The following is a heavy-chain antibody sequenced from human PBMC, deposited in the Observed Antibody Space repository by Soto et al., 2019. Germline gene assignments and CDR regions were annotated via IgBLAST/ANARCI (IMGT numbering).Heavy chain of an antibody. D-gene: IGHD6-19*01. CDR1: GFSLRTIGLG. J-gene: IGHJ3*01. Sequence: SGPTLVNPTQTLTLTCSFSGFSLRTIGLGVGWIRQPPGKALEWLALIYWNDDKRYSPSLKSRLTITKDTSKNQVVLTMTNMDPVDTATYYCAHRPYSSGWADAFDVWCQGTMVTVSS. V-gene: IGHV2-5*01. CDR2: IYWNDDK. CDR3: AHRPYSSGWADAFDV.